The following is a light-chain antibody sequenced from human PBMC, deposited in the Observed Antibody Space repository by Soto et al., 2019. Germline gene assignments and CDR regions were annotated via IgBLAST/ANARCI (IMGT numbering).Light chain of an antibody. Sequence: QSVLTQPPSASGTPGQRVTISCSGSSFNIGSNTVNWYQQLPGTAPKLLICSNSQRPSGVPDRFSGSKSGTAASLAIRGLQSEDEADYYCAAWDDSLKEPLFGGGTQLTVL. J-gene: IGLJ7*01. CDR3: AAWDDSLKEPL. CDR2: SNS. CDR1: SFNIGSNT. V-gene: IGLV1-44*01.